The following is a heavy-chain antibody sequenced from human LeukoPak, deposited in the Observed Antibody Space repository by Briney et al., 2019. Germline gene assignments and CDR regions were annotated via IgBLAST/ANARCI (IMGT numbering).Heavy chain of an antibody. CDR1: GDSISSRDYY. D-gene: IGHD3-22*01. J-gene: IGHJ6*02. Sequence: SQTLSLTCSVSGDSISSRDYYWSWIRQPPGKGLEWIGYIYYSGSTSYNPSLKSRVTISVDTSKNQFSLKLSSVTAADTAVYYCARQKRNYYDSSGYSLYYYGMDVWGQGTTVTVSS. V-gene: IGHV4-30-4*08. CDR2: IYYSGST. CDR3: ARQKRNYYDSSGYSLYYYGMDV.